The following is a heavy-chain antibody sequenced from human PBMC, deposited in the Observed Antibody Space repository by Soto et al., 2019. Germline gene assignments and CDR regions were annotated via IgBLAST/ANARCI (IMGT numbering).Heavy chain of an antibody. CDR2: ISYDGSNK. CDR1: GFTFSSYG. D-gene: IGHD3-22*01. Sequence: GGSLRLSCAASGFTFSSYGMHWVRQAPGKGLEWVAVISYDGSNKYYADSVKGRFTISRDNSKNTLYLQMNSLRAEDTAVYYSAKDSGYRSFYYYYYGMDVWGQGTTVTVSS. V-gene: IGHV3-30*18. J-gene: IGHJ6*02. CDR3: AKDSGYRSFYYYYYGMDV.